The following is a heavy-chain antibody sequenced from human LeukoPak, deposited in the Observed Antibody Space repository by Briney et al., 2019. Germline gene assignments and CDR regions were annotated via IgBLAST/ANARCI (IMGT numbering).Heavy chain of an antibody. J-gene: IGHJ5*02. D-gene: IGHD3-22*01. CDR2: MNPNSGNT. V-gene: IGHV1-8*03. CDR1: GYTFTSYD. CDR3: ARVDYYDSSGYTNWFDP. Sequence: ASVKVSCKASGYTFTSYDINWVRQATGQGLEWMGWMNPNSGNTGYAQKFQGRVTITADESTSTAYMELSSLRSEDTAVYYCARVDYYDSSGYTNWFDPWGQGTLVTVSS.